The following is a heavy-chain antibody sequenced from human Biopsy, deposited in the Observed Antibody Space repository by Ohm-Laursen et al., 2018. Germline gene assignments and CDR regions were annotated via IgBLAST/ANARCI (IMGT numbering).Heavy chain of an antibody. CDR2: IRDSGDSA. CDR1: GFTFSSHA. CDR3: VRDGNYRLDQ. D-gene: IGHD1-7*01. J-gene: IGHJ4*02. V-gene: IGHV3-23*01. Sequence: SLRLSCTASGFTFSSHAMAWVRQAPGKGLEWVSGIRDSGDSAYYADSVKGRFTISRDNSRNTLYLQMNSLRAEDTAVYYCVRDGNYRLDQWGQGTLVTVSS.